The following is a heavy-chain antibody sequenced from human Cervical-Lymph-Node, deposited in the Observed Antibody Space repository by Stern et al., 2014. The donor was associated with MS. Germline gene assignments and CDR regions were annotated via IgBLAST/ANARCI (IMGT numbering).Heavy chain of an antibody. J-gene: IGHJ6*02. CDR2: IYPGDSDT. D-gene: IGHD5-12*01. CDR1: GYNFTTYW. CDR3: ARAAYSGYDKERYYYYGMDV. V-gene: IGHV5-51*01. Sequence: VQLGQSGAEVKKPGESLKISCKGSGYNFTTYWIGWVRQMPGKGLEWMGIIYPGDSDTRYSPSFQGQVTISADKSISTAYLQWSSLKASDTAMYYCARAAYSGYDKERYYYYGMDVWGQGTTVTVSS.